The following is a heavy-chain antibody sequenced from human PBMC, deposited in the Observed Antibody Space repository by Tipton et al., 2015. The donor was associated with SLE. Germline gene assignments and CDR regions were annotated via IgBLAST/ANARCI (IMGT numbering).Heavy chain of an antibody. J-gene: IGHJ4*02. CDR2: IKQDGSEE. D-gene: IGHD6-6*01. CDR3: ARIGYSSSSFDY. Sequence: SLRLSCAASGFSFRNYWMSWVRQAPGKGLEWVANIKQDGSEEDFVDSLKGRFTISRDNAKTSLYLQMNSLRVEDTALYYCARIGYSSSSFDYWGQGTLVTVPS. V-gene: IGHV3-7*01. CDR1: GFSFRNYW.